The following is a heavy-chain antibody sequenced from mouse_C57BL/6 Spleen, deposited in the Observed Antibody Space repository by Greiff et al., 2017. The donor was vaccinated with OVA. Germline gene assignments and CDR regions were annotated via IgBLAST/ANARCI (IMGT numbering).Heavy chain of an antibody. D-gene: IGHD1-1*01. Sequence: QVQLQQSGAELARPGASVKLSCKASGYTFTSYGIRWVKQRPGQGLEWIGAIYPRSGNTNYNEKLKGQSTLTADKSSRTAYMELRSQTSEDSSVYFCARGNCGSSYGFDYWGQGTTLTVSS. V-gene: IGHV1-81*01. J-gene: IGHJ2*01. CDR3: ARGNCGSSYGFDY. CDR2: IYPRSGNT. CDR1: GYTFTSYG.